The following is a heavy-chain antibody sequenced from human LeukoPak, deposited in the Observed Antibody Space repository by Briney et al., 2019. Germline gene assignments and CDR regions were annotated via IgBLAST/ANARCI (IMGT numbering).Heavy chain of an antibody. V-gene: IGHV1-46*01. D-gene: IGHD6-19*01. CDR3: ARSPSVKTVADELILLY. CDR1: GYTFTSYY. Sequence: ASVKVSCKASGYTFTSYYMHWVRQAPGQGLEWMGIINPSGGSTSYAQKFQGRVTMTRDTSTSTVYMELSSLRSEDTAVYYCARSPSVKTVADELILLYWGQGTLVTVSS. J-gene: IGHJ4*02. CDR2: INPSGGST.